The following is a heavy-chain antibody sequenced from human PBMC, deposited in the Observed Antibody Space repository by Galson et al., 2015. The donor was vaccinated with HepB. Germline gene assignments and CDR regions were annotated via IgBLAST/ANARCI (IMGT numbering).Heavy chain of an antibody. V-gene: IGHV5-10-1*01. CDR1: GYSFTSYW. CDR2: IDPSDSYT. CDR3: ARGYVGATGYWYFDL. J-gene: IGHJ2*01. Sequence: QSGAEVKKPGESLRISCKGSGYSFTSYWISWVRQMPGKGLEWMGRIDPSDSYTNYSPSFQGHVTISADKSISTAYLQWSSLKASDTAMYYCARGYVGATGYWYFDLWGRGTLVTVSS. D-gene: IGHD1-26*01.